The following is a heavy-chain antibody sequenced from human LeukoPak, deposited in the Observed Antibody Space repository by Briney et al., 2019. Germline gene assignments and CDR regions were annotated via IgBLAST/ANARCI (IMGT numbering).Heavy chain of an antibody. CDR2: FSGCGGST. CDR1: GFIFSSYA. V-gene: IGHV3-23*01. J-gene: IGHJ4*02. CDR3: AKDAQGGYDSSGYPDYFDY. Sequence: GGSLSLLCAASGFIFSSYAMNWVRKAPGKGLVGVSDFSGCGGSTYYADSVKGRFTISRDNSKNTLYLQMNSLRAEDTAVYYCAKDAQGGYDSSGYPDYFDYWGQGTLVTVSS. D-gene: IGHD3-22*01.